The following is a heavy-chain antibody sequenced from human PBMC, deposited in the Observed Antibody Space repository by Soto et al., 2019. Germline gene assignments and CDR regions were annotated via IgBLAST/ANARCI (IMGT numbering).Heavy chain of an antibody. CDR1: GYIFTSYV. CDR3: ARGNTWFDT. CDR2: INAGNGNT. J-gene: IGHJ5*02. V-gene: IGHV1-3*01. Sequence: GASVKVSCKASGYIFTSYVIHWVRQAPGQRLEWMGWINAGNGNTKYLQKFQGRVITTRDTSASIAYMEMTSLRSEDTAVYYCARGNTWFDTWGQGTLVTVSS.